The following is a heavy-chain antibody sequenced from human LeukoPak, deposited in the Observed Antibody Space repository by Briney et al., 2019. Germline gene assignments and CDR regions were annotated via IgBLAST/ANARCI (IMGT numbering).Heavy chain of an antibody. CDR3: ARRGYYYDSSAQDY. V-gene: IGHV3-30-3*01. CDR1: GFTFSSHA. J-gene: IGHJ4*02. D-gene: IGHD3-22*01. CDR2: ISYDGSNK. Sequence: PGGSLRLSCGASGFTFSSHAMHWVRQAPGKGLEWVAVISYDGSNKYYADSVKGRFTISRDNSKNTLYLQMNSLRAEDTAVYYCARRGYYYDSSAQDYWGQGTLVTVSS.